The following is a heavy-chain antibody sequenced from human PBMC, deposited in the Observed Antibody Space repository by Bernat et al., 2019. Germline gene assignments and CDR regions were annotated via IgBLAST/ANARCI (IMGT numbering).Heavy chain of an antibody. Sequence: EVQLVESGGGLVQPGGSLRLSCAASGFTFSSYWMSWVRQAPGKGLEWVANIKQDGSEKYYVDSVKGRFTIARDNAKNSLYLQMNSLRAEDTAVYYCASAPMTTVTTSSLDYMDVWGKGTTVTVSS. D-gene: IGHD4-11*01. V-gene: IGHV3-7*03. CDR1: GFTFSSYW. CDR3: ASAPMTTVTTSSLDYMDV. CDR2: IKQDGSEK. J-gene: IGHJ6*03.